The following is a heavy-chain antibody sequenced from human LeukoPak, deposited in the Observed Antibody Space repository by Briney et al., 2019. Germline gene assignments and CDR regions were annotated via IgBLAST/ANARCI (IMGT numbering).Heavy chain of an antibody. CDR3: ANPPWFLDAPRA. D-gene: IGHD3/OR15-3a*01. V-gene: IGHV3-30-3*01. Sequence: GRSLRLSCAASGFTFSSYAMHWVRQAPGKGLEWVAVISYDGSNKYYADSVKGRFTISRDNSKNTLYLQMNSLRAEDTAVYYCANPPWFLDAPRAWGQGTLVTVSS. CDR1: GFTFSSYA. J-gene: IGHJ5*02. CDR2: ISYDGSNK.